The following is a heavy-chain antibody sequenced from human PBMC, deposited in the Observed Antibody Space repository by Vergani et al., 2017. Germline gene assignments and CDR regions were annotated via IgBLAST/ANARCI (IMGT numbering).Heavy chain of an antibody. CDR2: ISYDGTNK. Sequence: VQLVESGGGVVQPGRSLRLSCAASGFTFGDHGIHWVRRAPGKGLEWVALISYDGTNKYYTNSVRGRFTISRDNSKNTLYLQMNSLRAEDTAVYYCAKDVVVVVAATKYDYYYYMDVWGKGTTVTVSS. CDR3: AKDVVVVVAATKYDYYYYMDV. V-gene: IGHV3-30-3*01. D-gene: IGHD2-15*01. CDR1: GFTFGDHG. J-gene: IGHJ6*03.